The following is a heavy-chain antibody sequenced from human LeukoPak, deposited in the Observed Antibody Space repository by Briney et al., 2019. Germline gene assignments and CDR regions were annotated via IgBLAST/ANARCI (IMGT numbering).Heavy chain of an antibody. V-gene: IGHV3-64*02. CDR3: ARGDTSGYYYRFFDY. J-gene: IGHJ4*02. CDR2: ITSSGNNI. D-gene: IGHD3-22*01. Sequence: GGSLRLSCAASGFIFNSYAMHWVRQAQGRGLEYVSAITSSGNNIFYADSVKGRFTISIDNAKKSLYLQMNSLRAEDTAVYYCARGDTSGYYYRFFDYWGQGTLVTVSS. CDR1: GFIFNSYA.